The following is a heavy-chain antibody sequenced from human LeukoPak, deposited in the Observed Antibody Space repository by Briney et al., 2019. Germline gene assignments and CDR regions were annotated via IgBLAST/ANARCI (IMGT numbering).Heavy chain of an antibody. CDR2: INSDGSST. CDR1: GFTFSSYW. J-gene: IGHJ5*02. V-gene: IGHV3-74*01. Sequence: GGSLRLSRAASGFTFSSYWMHWVRQAPGKGLVWVSRINSDGSSTSYADSVKGRFTISRDNAKNTLYLQMNSLRAEDTAVYYCARDQRFGEFLPFDPWGQGTLVTVSS. CDR3: ARDQRFGEFLPFDP. D-gene: IGHD3-10*01.